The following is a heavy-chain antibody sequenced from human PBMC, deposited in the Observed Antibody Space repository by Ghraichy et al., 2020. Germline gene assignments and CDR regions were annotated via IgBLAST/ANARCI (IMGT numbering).Heavy chain of an antibody. Sequence: SETLSLTCAVSGGPISSSSYFWGWIRQSPGKGLEWIGSIFYSGSTYYNPSLKSRVTISIDTPKNQFSLSLSSVTAADTAVYYCARLSSGYCGGISCYNWGQGTLVTVSS. D-gene: IGHD2-2*02. V-gene: IGHV4-39*01. CDR2: IFYSGST. CDR3: ARLSSGYCGGISCYN. J-gene: IGHJ4*02. CDR1: GGPISSSSYF.